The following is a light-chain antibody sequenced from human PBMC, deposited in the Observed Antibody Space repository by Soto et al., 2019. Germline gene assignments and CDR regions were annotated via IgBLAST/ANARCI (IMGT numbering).Light chain of an antibody. CDR2: DVN. CDR1: SSDVGGYNF. V-gene: IGLV2-14*03. J-gene: IGLJ2*01. CDR3: CSYASSSTRVI. Sequence: QSALTQPASVSGSPGQSITISCTGTSSDVGGYNFVSWYQQHPGKAPKLMIYDVNIRPSGISNRFSGSKSGNTSSLTISALQAEDEAEYYCCSYASSSTRVIFGGGTKLTVL.